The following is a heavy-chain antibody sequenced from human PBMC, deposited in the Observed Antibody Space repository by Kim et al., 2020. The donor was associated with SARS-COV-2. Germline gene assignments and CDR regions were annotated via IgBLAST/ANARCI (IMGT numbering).Heavy chain of an antibody. CDR2: INHSGST. CDR1: GGSFSGYY. J-gene: IGHJ4*02. CDR3: ARGLGSSRVY. Sequence: SETLSLTCAVYGGSFSGYYWSWIRQPPGKGLEWIGEINHSGSTNYNPSLKSRVTISVDTSKNQFSLKLSSVTAADTAVYYCARGLGSSRVYWGQGTLVTVSS. V-gene: IGHV4-34*01. D-gene: IGHD1-26*01.